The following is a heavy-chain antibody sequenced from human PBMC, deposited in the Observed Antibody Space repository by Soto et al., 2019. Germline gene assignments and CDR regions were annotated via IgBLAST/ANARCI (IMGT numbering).Heavy chain of an antibody. CDR3: ARLGYYDTSGFVPDF. CDR2: IYPGDSDT. J-gene: IGHJ4*02. V-gene: IGHV5-51*01. CDR1: GYIFTSSW. Sequence: GESLKISCKGSGYIFTSSWIGWVRQMPGKGLEWMGIIYPGDSDTRYSPSFQGQVTISADKSISTAYLQWSSLKAPDTAMYYCARLGYYDTSGFVPDFWGQGTQVTVSS. D-gene: IGHD3-22*01.